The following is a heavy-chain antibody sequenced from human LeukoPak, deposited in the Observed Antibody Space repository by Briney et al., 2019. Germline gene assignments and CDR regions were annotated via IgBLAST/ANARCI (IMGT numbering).Heavy chain of an antibody. CDR1: GFTFSSYG. CDR2: IRYDGTNK. Sequence: GGSLRLSCAASGFTFSSYGMHWVRQAPGKGLEWVAFIRYDGTNKYYADSVKARFTISRDNSKNTLYLQMNSLRAEDTAVYYCASGVCSSTSCLIEYWGQGTLVTVSS. V-gene: IGHV3-30*02. J-gene: IGHJ4*02. CDR3: ASGVCSSTSCLIEY. D-gene: IGHD2-2*01.